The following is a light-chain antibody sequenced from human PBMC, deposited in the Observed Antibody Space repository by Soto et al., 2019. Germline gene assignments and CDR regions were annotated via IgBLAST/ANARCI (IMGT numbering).Light chain of an antibody. J-gene: IGKJ1*01. Sequence: DIQLTQSPSSLSASVGDRVTITCRASQTISIWLSWYQQKPGKAPKLLIYAASTLQSGVPSRFSGSGSGTDFTLSISSLQPDDFATYYCQNSYNSPWTFGQGTKVDI. CDR2: AAS. V-gene: IGKV1-39*01. CDR1: QTISIW. CDR3: QNSYNSPWT.